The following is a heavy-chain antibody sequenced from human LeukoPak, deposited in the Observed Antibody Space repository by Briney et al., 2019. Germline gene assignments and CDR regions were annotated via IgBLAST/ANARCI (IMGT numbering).Heavy chain of an antibody. CDR2: IYSGGST. V-gene: IGHV3-66*02. D-gene: IGHD1-26*01. CDR3: ARDPSGDFDY. CDR1: GFTFSSYA. J-gene: IGHJ4*02. Sequence: GGSLRLSCAASGFTFSSYAMSWVRQAPGKGLEWVSVIYSGGSTYYADSVKGRFTISRDNSENTLYLQMNSLRAEDTAVYYCARDPSGDFDYWGQGTLVTVSS.